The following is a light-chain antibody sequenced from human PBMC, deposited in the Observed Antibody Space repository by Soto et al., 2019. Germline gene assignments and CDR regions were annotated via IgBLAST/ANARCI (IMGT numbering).Light chain of an antibody. Sequence: EIVLTQSPATLSLSPGNRATLSCRASQSVSGYLAWYQQKPGQAPRLLIYDASNRATGSPARFSGSGSGTDSTLTITSLEPEDGAVYYCQERSNWPSTSGGGTKVEI. CDR2: DAS. CDR1: QSVSGY. J-gene: IGKJ4*01. V-gene: IGKV3-11*01. CDR3: QERSNWPST.